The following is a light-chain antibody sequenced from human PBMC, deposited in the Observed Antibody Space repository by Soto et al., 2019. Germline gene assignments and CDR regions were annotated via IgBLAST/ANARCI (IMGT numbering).Light chain of an antibody. CDR1: QSITRY. J-gene: IGKJ2*01. V-gene: IGKV1-39*01. CDR2: GAS. Sequence: DIQMTQSPSSLSASLGDRVTISCRASQSITRYLNWYQQRPGEAPNLLIYGASGLQSGVPSRFSGGGSGTDFTLTIRSLQAEDSATYYCQQTYSTPYTFGQGTKLEIK. CDR3: QQTYSTPYT.